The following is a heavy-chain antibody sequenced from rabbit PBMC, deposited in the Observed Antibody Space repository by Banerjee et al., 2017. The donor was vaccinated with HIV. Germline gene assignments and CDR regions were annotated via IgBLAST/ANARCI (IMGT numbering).Heavy chain of an antibody. CDR2: MDNDNGNT. V-gene: IGHV1S40*01. J-gene: IGHJ4*01. Sequence: APGKGLQWIACMDNDNGNTAYASWAKGRFTISKASSTTVTLQMTSLTAADTATYFCARGNYFDLWGPGTLVTVS. CDR3: ARGNYFDL.